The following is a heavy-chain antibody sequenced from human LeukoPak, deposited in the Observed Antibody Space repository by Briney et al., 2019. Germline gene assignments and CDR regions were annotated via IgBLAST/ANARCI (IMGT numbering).Heavy chain of an antibody. CDR1: GFTVSSNY. D-gene: IGHD3-22*01. CDR2: IRSDGSDT. J-gene: IGHJ4*02. V-gene: IGHV3-74*01. CDR3: ARDLIPAHYYDSSGYPLLGY. Sequence: GGSLRLSCAASGFTVSSNYMSWVRQAPGKGLEWVSRIRSDGSDTSYADSVKGRFTISRDNAKNTLYLQMNSLRAEDTAVYYCARDLIPAHYYDSSGYPLLGYWGQGTLVTVSS.